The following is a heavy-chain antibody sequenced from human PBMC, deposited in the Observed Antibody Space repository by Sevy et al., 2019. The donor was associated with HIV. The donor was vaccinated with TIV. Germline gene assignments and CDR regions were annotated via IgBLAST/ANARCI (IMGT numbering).Heavy chain of an antibody. V-gene: IGHV3-23*01. CDR1: RFTFSSSA. D-gene: IGHD2-15*01. CDR2: ISTGGRNT. CDR3: AKGYCSGRSCPSDYYYYGLDV. Sequence: GGSLRLSCAASRFTFSSSAMNWVRQVPGKGLEWVSSISTGGRNTYYAYSVKGRFTISRDNSKNTLYLEMNSLRADDTAVYYCAKGYCSGRSCPSDYYYYGLDVWGQGTTVTASS. J-gene: IGHJ6*02.